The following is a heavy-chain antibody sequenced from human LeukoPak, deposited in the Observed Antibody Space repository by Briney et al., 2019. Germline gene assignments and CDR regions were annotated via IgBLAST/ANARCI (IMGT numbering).Heavy chain of an antibody. J-gene: IGHJ5*02. V-gene: IGHV1-8*01. CDR1: GYTFTSYD. Sequence: ASVKVSCKASGYTFTSYDINWVRQATGQGLEWMGWMNPNSGNTGYAQKFQGRVTMTRNTSISTAYMELRSLRSDDTAVYYCARGRGNYYDAFDPWGQGTLVTVSS. CDR3: ARGRGNYYDAFDP. CDR2: MNPNSGNT. D-gene: IGHD3-22*01.